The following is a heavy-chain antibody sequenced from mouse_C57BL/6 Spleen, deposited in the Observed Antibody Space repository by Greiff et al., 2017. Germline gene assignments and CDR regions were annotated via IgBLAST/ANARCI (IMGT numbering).Heavy chain of an antibody. CDR3: ARLHYYGSSYDAMDY. J-gene: IGHJ4*01. D-gene: IGHD1-1*01. CDR2: ISSGSSTI. Sequence: EVQGVESGGGLVKPGGSLKLSCAASGFTFSDYGMHWVRQAPEKGLEWVAYISSGSSTIYYADTVKGRFTIYRDNAKNTLFLQMTSLRSEDTAMYYCARLHYYGSSYDAMDYWGQGTSVTVSS. V-gene: IGHV5-17*01. CDR1: GFTFSDYG.